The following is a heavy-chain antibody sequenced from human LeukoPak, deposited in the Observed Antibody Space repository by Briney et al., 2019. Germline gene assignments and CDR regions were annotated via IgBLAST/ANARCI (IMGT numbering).Heavy chain of an antibody. Sequence: PSETLSLTCTVSGYSISSGYYWGWIRQPPGKGLEWIGSIYYSGSTYYNPSLKSRVTISVDTSKNQFSLKLSSVTAADTAVYYCASIVVVAATYYYYYYYMDVWGKGTTVTVSS. V-gene: IGHV4-38-2*02. D-gene: IGHD2-15*01. CDR2: IYYSGST. CDR1: GYSISSGYY. J-gene: IGHJ6*03. CDR3: ASIVVVAATYYYYYYYMDV.